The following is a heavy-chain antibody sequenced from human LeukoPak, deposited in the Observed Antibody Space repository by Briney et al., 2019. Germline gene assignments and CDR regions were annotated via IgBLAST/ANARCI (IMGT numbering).Heavy chain of an antibody. J-gene: IGHJ4*02. CDR1: GFTFSFYG. D-gene: IGHD2-2*02. Sequence: GGSLRLSCATSGFTFSFYGMHWVRQAPGKSLKWVAFIQYDGSYKFYADSVQGRFSISRDNSKSTLFLQMNSLRPDDTALYYCAKTSDQLLYSKFDFWGQGTLVTVSS. V-gene: IGHV3-30*02. CDR2: IQYDGSYK. CDR3: AKTSDQLLYSKFDF.